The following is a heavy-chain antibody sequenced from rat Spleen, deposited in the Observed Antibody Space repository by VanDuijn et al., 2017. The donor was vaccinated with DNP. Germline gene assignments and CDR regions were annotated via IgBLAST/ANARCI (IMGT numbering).Heavy chain of an antibody. Sequence: EVQLQESGPGLVKPSQSLSLTCSVTGYSITSNYWGWIRRFPGNKMEYIGHITYSGRTHYNQSLKSRNSITRDTSKNQFFLQLNSVTTEYTATYYCAIWGYWYFDFWGPGTMITVSS. CDR1: GYSITSNY. CDR3: AIWGYWYFDF. CDR2: ITYSGRT. J-gene: IGHJ1*01. V-gene: IGHV3-1*01.